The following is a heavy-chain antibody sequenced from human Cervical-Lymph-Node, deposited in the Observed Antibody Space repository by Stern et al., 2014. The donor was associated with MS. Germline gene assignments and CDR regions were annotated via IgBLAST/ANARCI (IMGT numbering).Heavy chain of an antibody. Sequence: EVQLEESGAEVKKPGESLKISCEASGYLFDDYWIGWVRQMSGRGLELVAIIFPRDSNTRYSPSVQGQVTISAAKSISTSYLQWSSLKAADTAMYYGAKSPATPSGYDRFDYWGQGALVTVSS. CDR1: GYLFDDYW. CDR2: IFPRDSNT. D-gene: IGHD5-12*01. CDR3: AKSPATPSGYDRFDY. V-gene: IGHV5-51*03. J-gene: IGHJ4*02.